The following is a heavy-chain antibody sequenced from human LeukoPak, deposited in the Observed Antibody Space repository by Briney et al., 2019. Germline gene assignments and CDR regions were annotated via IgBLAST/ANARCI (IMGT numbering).Heavy chain of an antibody. J-gene: IGHJ3*01. CDR1: GGSLSSYY. CDR3: ARRGRWGDAFDF. CDR2: IYYSGST. V-gene: IGHV4-59*08. D-gene: IGHD4-23*01. Sequence: PSETLSLTCTVSGGSLSSYYWSWIRQPPGKGLEWIGYIYYSGSTNYNPSLKSRVSISVDTSKNQFSLKLSSVTAADTAVYYCARRGRWGDAFDFWGQGTMVTVSS.